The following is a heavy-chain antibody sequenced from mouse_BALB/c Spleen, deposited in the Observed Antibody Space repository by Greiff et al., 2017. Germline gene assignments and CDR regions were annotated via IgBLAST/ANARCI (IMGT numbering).Heavy chain of an antibody. CDR1: GFTFSSYT. J-gene: IGHJ1*01. D-gene: IGHD1-1*01. CDR3: ARRYYGSSPHSYFDV. Sequence: EVMLVESGGGLVQPGGSLKLSCAASGFTFSSYTMSWVRQTPEKRLEWVAYISNGGGSTYYPDTVKGRFTISRGNAKNTLYLQMSSLKSEDTAMYYCARRYYGSSPHSYFDVWGAGTTVTVSS. V-gene: IGHV5-12-2*01. CDR2: ISNGGGST.